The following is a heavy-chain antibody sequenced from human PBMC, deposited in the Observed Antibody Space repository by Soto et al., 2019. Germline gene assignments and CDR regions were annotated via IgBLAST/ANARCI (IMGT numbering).Heavy chain of an antibody. CDR2: IIPIFGTA. J-gene: IGHJ4*02. D-gene: IGHD3-9*01. CDR3: ARARGPRYGDYDILTGPILTGLAY. Sequence: SVKVSCKASGGTLGSYAISWVRQAPGQGLEWMGGIIPIFGTANYAQKFQGRVTITADESTSTAYMELSSLRSEDTAVYYCARARGPRYGDYDILTGPILTGLAYWGQGPLVTVSS. CDR1: GGTLGSYA. V-gene: IGHV1-69*13.